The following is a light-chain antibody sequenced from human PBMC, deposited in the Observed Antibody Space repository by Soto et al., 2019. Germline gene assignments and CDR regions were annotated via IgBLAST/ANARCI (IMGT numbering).Light chain of an antibody. Sequence: EIVLTQSPGTLSLPPGERATLSCRASQSVGSSYLAWYQQKPGKAPRLLIYGASSRATGIPDRFSGSGSGTDFTLTISRLEPEDFAVYYCQQYGSSPRTFGQGTKVEIK. V-gene: IGKV3-20*01. CDR2: GAS. J-gene: IGKJ1*01. CDR3: QQYGSSPRT. CDR1: QSVGSSY.